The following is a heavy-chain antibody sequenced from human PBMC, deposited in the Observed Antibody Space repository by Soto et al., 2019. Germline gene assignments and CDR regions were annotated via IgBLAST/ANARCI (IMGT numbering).Heavy chain of an antibody. CDR2: IIPLLDIT. J-gene: IGHJ4*02. CDR3: ARVNDYGGNVADY. CDR1: GGTFSNDI. D-gene: IGHD4-17*01. V-gene: IGHV1-69*02. Sequence: SVKVSCKASGGTFSNDIITWVRQAPGQGLEWMGRIIPLLDITNYAQKFQGRVTITADKSTSTAYMELNSLRSEDTAVYYCARVNDYGGNVADYWGQGTLVTVSS.